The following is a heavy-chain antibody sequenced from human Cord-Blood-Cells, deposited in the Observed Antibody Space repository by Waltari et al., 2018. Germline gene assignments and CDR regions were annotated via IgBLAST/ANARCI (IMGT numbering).Heavy chain of an antibody. J-gene: IGHJ6*03. D-gene: IGHD5-12*01. Sequence: QVQLVQSGAEVKKPGASVKVSCKASGYTFTSYYMHWVRQAPGQGLEWMGIINPSGGSTSYAQKFQGRVTMTRDTSTSTVYMELSSLRSEDTAVYYCARGTATISVYYYYMDVWGKGTTVTVSS. V-gene: IGHV1-46*01. CDR3: ARGTATISVYYYYMDV. CDR2: INPSGGST. CDR1: GYTFTSYY.